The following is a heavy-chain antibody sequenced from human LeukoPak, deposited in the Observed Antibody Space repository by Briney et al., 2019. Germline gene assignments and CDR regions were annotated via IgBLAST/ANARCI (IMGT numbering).Heavy chain of an antibody. D-gene: IGHD6-6*01. CDR2: ISWNSGST. Sequence: GRSLRLSCAASGFTFDDYAVHWVRQAPGKGLEWVSGISWNSGSTGYADSVKGRFTISRDNAKNSLYLQMNSLRVEDTALYYCAKGADYSISAASDYWGQGTLVTVSS. V-gene: IGHV3-9*01. CDR1: GFTFDDYA. CDR3: AKGADYSISAASDY. J-gene: IGHJ4*02.